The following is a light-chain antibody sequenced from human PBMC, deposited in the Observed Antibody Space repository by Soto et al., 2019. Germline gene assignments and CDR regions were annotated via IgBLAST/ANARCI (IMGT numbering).Light chain of an antibody. CDR2: DAS. CDR3: QQYNNWPPWT. J-gene: IGKJ1*01. Sequence: EIVLTQSPGTLAFSPGGRATLSCRASQRVSRNLAWYQQKPGQAPRLLIYDASTRATGIPDRFSGSGSETEFTLTISSLQSEDYAIYYCQQYNNWPPWTFGQGTKVDIK. V-gene: IGKV3-15*01. CDR1: QRVSRN.